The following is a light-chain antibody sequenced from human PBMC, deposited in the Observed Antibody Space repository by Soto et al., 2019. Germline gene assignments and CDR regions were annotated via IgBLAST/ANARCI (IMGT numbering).Light chain of an antibody. CDR2: NAF. J-gene: IGKJ5*01. V-gene: IGKV3-20*01. Sequence: EIVLTQSPGTLSLSPGERATLSCRASQSVGNNFLSWYQQRPGQAPRLLIYNAFNRAARISDRFSRSGSGTDFTHTISRLEPEDFAVYYCHQHAYSPLTFGQGTRLDIK. CDR3: HQHAYSPLT. CDR1: QSVGNNF.